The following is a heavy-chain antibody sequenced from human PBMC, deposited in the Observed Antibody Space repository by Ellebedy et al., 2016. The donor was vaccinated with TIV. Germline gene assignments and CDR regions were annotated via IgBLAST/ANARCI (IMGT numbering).Heavy chain of an antibody. Sequence: GESLKISCAASGFTFSDYYMNWIRQGPGKGLEWVSYISSSGSTIYYADSVKGRFTISRDNAKNSLYLQMNSLRAEDTAVYYCARCPLTMIRGDDEYNWFDPWGQGTLVTVSS. V-gene: IGHV3-11*01. CDR3: ARCPLTMIRGDDEYNWFDP. J-gene: IGHJ5*02. D-gene: IGHD3-10*01. CDR1: GFTFSDYY. CDR2: ISSSGSTI.